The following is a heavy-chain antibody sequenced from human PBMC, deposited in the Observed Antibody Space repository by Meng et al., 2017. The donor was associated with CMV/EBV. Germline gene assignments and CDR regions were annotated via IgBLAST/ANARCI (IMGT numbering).Heavy chain of an antibody. CDR1: GFTFSSYS. CDR2: ISSSSSTI. D-gene: IGHD1-7*01. V-gene: IGHV3-48*04. Sequence: GESLKISCAASGFTFSSYSMNWVRQAPGKGLEWVSYISSSSSTIYYADSVKGRFTISRDNAKNSLYLQMNSLRAEDTAVYYCARTELELYFDYWGQGTLVTVSS. CDR3: ARTELELYFDY. J-gene: IGHJ4*02.